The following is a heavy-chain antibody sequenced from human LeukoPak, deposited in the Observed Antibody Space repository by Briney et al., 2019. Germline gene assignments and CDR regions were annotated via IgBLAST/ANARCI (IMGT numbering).Heavy chain of an antibody. D-gene: IGHD1-7*01. Sequence: GASVKVSCKVSGYTLTELSMHWVRQAPGKGLEWMGGFDPEDGETIYAQKFQGGVTMTEDTSTDTAYMELSSLRSEDTAVYYCATITGTPISFDYWGQGTLVTVSS. J-gene: IGHJ4*02. CDR3: ATITGTPISFDY. CDR1: GYTLTELS. CDR2: FDPEDGET. V-gene: IGHV1-24*01.